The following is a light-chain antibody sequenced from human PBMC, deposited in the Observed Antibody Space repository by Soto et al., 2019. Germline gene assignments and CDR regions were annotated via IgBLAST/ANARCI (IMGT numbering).Light chain of an antibody. Sequence: TLSCRASQSFSNNYLAWYQQKPGQAPRLLIYGASNRATGIPDRFSGSGSGTDFTLTISRLEPEDFAVYYCQQYGSSGTFGQGTTVDIK. V-gene: IGKV3-20*01. CDR3: QQYGSSGT. CDR1: QSFSNNY. J-gene: IGKJ1*01. CDR2: GAS.